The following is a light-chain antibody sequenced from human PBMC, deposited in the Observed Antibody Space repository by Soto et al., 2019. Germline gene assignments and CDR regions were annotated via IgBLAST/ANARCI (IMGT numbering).Light chain of an antibody. V-gene: IGLV2-8*01. J-gene: IGLJ1*01. CDR2: EVT. CDR3: SSYVGRDVFV. CDR1: RRDVGGYNY. Sequence: QSVLTQPPSASGSPGQSVRISCTGTRRDVGGYNYVAWYQQHPGKAPKLMIYEVTKRPSGVPDRFSGSKSGNTAFLTVSGLQNGDEADYYRSSYVGRDVFVFGTGTKVTV.